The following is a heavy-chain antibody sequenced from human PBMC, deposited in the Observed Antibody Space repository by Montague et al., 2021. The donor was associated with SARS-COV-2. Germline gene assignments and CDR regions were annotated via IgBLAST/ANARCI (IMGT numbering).Heavy chain of an antibody. Sequence: SETLSLTCTVSGGSISSYYWNWIRQSPGKGLEWIGYDYYSGSTRYSPSLRGRVIISADTSKSQISLRLNSLSAEDTAVYYCARGGYYDYAFDIWGQGTMVTVSS. D-gene: IGHD3-22*01. CDR2: DYYSGST. CDR1: GGSISSYY. V-gene: IGHV4-59*12. J-gene: IGHJ3*02. CDR3: ARGGYYDYAFDI.